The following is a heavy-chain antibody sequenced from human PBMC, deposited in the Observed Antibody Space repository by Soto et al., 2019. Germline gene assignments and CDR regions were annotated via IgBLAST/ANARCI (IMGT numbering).Heavy chain of an antibody. CDR1: GFIFSTYA. V-gene: IGHV3-23*01. CDR3: ATDLRYAAH. D-gene: IGHD3-16*01. J-gene: IGHJ4*02. CDR2: ISGDGGTT. Sequence: GWSLRLSCAASGFIFSTYALSLVRQAPGKGLEWVSSISGDGGTTYYADSVKGRFTISRDSSKNTLYLQMNSLRVEDTAVYYCATDLRYAAHWGKGTLVTVSS.